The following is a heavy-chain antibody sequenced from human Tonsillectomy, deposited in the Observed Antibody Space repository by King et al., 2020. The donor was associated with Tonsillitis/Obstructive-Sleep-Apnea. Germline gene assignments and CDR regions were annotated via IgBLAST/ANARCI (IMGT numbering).Heavy chain of an antibody. V-gene: IGHV1-18*01. D-gene: IGHD3-22*01. J-gene: IGHJ1*01. Sequence: QLVQSGAGVKKPGASVKVSCKASGYTFTNYDITWVRQAPGQGLEWMGWSRPYNGDTNYAQKLQGRVTMTSDTSTSTAYMELRSLRSDDTAVYYCARDYYDRSGYYHGYFQHWGQGTLVTVSS. CDR1: GYTFTNYD. CDR3: ARDYYDRSGYYHGYFQH. CDR2: SRPYNGDT.